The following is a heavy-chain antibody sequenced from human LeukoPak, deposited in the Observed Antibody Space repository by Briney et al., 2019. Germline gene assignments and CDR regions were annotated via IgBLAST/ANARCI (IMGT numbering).Heavy chain of an antibody. CDR2: ISYDGSNK. CDR1: GFTFSSYA. V-gene: IGHV3-30-3*02. CDR3: AKSMGVVPAANYMDV. Sequence: GGSLRLSCAASGFTFSSYAMHWVRQAPGKGLEWVAVISYDGSNKYYADSVKGRFTISRDNSKNTLYLQMNSLRAEDTAVYYCAKSMGVVPAANYMDVWGKGTTVTVSS. J-gene: IGHJ6*03. D-gene: IGHD2-2*01.